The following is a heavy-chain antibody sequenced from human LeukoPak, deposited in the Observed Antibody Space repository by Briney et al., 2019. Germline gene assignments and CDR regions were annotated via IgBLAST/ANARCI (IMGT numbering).Heavy chain of an antibody. V-gene: IGHV4-30-4*01. J-gene: IGHJ6*02. CDR2: IYYSGST. Sequence: SETLSLTCTVSGGSISSGDYYWSWIRQPPGKGLEWIGYIYYSGSTYYNPSLKSRVTISVDTSKNQFSLKLSSVTAADTAVYYCARRRGLLVTIFGVVLPPANYYYGMDVWGQGTTVTVSS. D-gene: IGHD3-3*01. CDR3: ARRRGLLVTIFGVVLPPANYYYGMDV. CDR1: GGSISSGDYY.